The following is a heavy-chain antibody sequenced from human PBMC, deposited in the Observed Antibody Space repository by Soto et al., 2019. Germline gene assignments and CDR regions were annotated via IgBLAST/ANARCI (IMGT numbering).Heavy chain of an antibody. J-gene: IGHJ6*02. CDR3: ARDHYDFWSGYPLYYYYYGMDV. D-gene: IGHD3-3*01. V-gene: IGHV3-21*01. CDR1: GFTFSSYS. Sequence: EVQLVESGGGLVKPGGSLRLSCAASGFTFSSYSMNWVRQAPGKGLEWVSSISSSSSYIYYADSVKGRFTISRDNAKNSLYLQMNSLRAEDTAVYYCARDHYDFWSGYPLYYYYYGMDVWGQGTTATVSS. CDR2: ISSSSSYI.